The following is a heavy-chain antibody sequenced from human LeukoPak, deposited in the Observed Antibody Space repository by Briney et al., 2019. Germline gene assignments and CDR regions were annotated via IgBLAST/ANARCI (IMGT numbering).Heavy chain of an antibody. V-gene: IGHV3-23*01. CDR1: GFTFSTYE. Sequence: PGGSLRLSCAASGFTFSTYEMNWVRQAPGKGLDWVSTISGGGSRTYYADSVKGRFTISRDDSKNTHYLQMDGLRVEDTAIYYCAKQGENSGWGSFDHWGQGILVTVSS. D-gene: IGHD6-19*01. J-gene: IGHJ4*02. CDR2: ISGGGSRT. CDR3: AKQGENSGWGSFDH.